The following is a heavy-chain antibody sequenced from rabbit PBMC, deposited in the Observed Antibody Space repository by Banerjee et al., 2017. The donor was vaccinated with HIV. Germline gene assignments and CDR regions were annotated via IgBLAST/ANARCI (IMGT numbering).Heavy chain of an antibody. J-gene: IGHJ4*01. D-gene: IGHD6-1*01. CDR2: IVTDTANT. CDR1: GIDFSSAYY. V-gene: IGHV1S45*01. Sequence: QQQLEESGGGLVKPEGSLTLSCKASGIDFSSAYYMCWLRQAPGKGLELIACIVTDTANTYYVNWAKGRFTISKTSSTTVTLQMTSLTAADTATYFCARGGDSNGYSYAYDLNLWGPGTLVTVS. CDR3: ARGGDSNGYSYAYDLNL.